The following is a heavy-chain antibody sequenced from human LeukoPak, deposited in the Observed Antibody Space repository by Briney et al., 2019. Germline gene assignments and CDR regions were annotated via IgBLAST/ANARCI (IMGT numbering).Heavy chain of an antibody. D-gene: IGHD3-22*01. CDR2: ISSSSTTI. J-gene: IGHJ4*02. CDR1: GFTFSSYS. V-gene: IGHV3-48*01. CDR3: ARDRHKYNYDGSGHPPY. Sequence: PGGSLRLSCAASGFTFSSYSMMWVRQAPGKGLEWVSYISSSSTTIHYADSVKGRFTISRDNAKNSVYLQVNSLRAEDTAVYYCARDRHKYNYDGSGHPPYWGQGTLVTVSS.